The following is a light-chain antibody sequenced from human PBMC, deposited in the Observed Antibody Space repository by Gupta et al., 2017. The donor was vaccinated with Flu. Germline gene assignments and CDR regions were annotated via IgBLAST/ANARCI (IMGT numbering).Light chain of an antibody. CDR1: QSLLHSNGYNY. CDR2: LGS. J-gene: IGKJ1*01. V-gene: IGKV2-28*01. Sequence: IVMTQSPLSLPVTPGEPASISCRFSQSLLHSNGYNYLDWYLQKPGQSPQLLIYLGSNRASGVPDRFSGSGSGTDFTLKISRVEAEDVGVYYCMQALQTPTFGQGTKVEIK. CDR3: MQALQTPT.